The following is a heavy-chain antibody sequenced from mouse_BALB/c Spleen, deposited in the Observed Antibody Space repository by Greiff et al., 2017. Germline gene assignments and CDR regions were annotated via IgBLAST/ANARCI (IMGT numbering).Heavy chain of an antibody. Sequence: VQLQQSGAELVRSGASVKLSCTASGFNIKDYYMHWVKQRPEQGLEWIGWIDPENGDTEYAPKFQGKATLTADTSSSTAYMQLSSLTSEDSAIYYCAREGDLFAYWGQGTLVTVSA. CDR3: AREGDLFAY. CDR1: GFNIKDYY. J-gene: IGHJ3*01. CDR2: IDPENGDT. V-gene: IGHV14-4*02.